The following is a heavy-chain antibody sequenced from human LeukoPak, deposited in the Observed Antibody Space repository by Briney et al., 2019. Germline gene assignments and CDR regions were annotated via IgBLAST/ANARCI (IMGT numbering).Heavy chain of an antibody. J-gene: IGHJ6*03. CDR2: IYSGGST. V-gene: IGHV3-53*01. CDR1: GFAVSSNY. D-gene: IGHD6-6*01. Sequence: GGSLRLSCAASGFAVSSNYMSWVRQAPGKGLEWVSVIYSGGSTYYADSVKGRFTISRDNSKNTLYLQMNSLRAEDTAVYYCARRPYYYYYYMDVWGKGTTVTVSS. CDR3: ARRPYYYYYYMDV.